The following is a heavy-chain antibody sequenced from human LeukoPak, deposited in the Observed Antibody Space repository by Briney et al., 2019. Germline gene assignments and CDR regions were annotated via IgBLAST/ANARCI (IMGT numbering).Heavy chain of an antibody. Sequence: GGSLSLSCAAAGFTFSSHCMSWVRQATGKGLEWVTNTKKDGSEKYYVDAVKGRFTISRDNAKTSLYLQMNSLRAEDTAVYYCARDLSGIAGYTYGRGIDYWGQGTLVTVSS. J-gene: IGHJ4*02. CDR1: GFTFSSHC. CDR2: TKKDGSEK. V-gene: IGHV3-7*01. CDR3: ARDLSGIAGYTYGRGIDY. D-gene: IGHD5-18*01.